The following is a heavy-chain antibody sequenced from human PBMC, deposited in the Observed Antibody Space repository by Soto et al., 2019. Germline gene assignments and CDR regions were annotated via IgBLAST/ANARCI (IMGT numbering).Heavy chain of an antibody. CDR3: ARPTYYYDSSGLLTWFDP. V-gene: IGHV4-39*01. J-gene: IGHJ5*02. Sequence: SETLSLTCTVSGGSISSSSYYWGWIRQPPGKGLEWIGSIYYSGSTYYNPSLKSRVTISVDTSKNQFSLKLSSVTAADTAVYYCARPTYYYDSSGLLTWFDPWGQGTLVTVSS. CDR2: IYYSGST. D-gene: IGHD3-22*01. CDR1: GGSISSSSYY.